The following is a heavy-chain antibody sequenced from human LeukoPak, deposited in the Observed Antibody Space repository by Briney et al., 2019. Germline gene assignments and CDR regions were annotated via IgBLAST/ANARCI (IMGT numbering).Heavy chain of an antibody. V-gene: IGHV4-59*01. CDR1: GGSISSYY. CDR3: ARDARGAFDI. Sequence: PSETLSLTCTVSGGSISSYYWSWIRQPPGKGLEWIGYIYYSGSTNYNPSLKSRVTISVDTSMNQFSLKLSSVTAADTAVYYCARDARGAFDIWGQGTMVTVSS. J-gene: IGHJ3*02. CDR2: IYYSGST.